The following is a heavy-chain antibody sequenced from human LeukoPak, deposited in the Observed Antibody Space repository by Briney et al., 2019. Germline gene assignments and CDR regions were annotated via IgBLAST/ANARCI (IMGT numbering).Heavy chain of an antibody. CDR2: IIPIFGTA. CDR3: ARAPGDDYVWGSYRYLLDY. D-gene: IGHD3-16*02. CDR1: GGTFSSYA. J-gene: IGHJ4*02. V-gene: IGHV1-69*01. Sequence: SVKVSCKASGGTFSSYAISWVRQAPGQGVEWMGGIIPIFGTANYAQKFQGRVTITADESTSTAYMELSSLRSEDTAVYYCARAPGDDYVWGSYRYLLDYWGQGTLVTVSS.